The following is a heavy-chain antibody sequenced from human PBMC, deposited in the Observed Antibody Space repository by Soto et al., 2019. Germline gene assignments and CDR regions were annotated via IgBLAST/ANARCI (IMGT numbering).Heavy chain of an antibody. CDR3: ARVRAQGIAAAGRNGEFDY. V-gene: IGHV4-30-2*01. J-gene: IGHJ4*02. CDR2: IYHSGST. D-gene: IGHD6-13*01. Sequence: QLQLQESGSGLVKPSQTLSLTCAVSGGSISSGGYSWSWIRQPPGKGLEWIGYIYHSGSTYYNPSLKSRVTISVDRSKNQFSLKLSSVTAADTAVYYCARVRAQGIAAAGRNGEFDYWGQGTLVTVSS. CDR1: GGSISSGGYS.